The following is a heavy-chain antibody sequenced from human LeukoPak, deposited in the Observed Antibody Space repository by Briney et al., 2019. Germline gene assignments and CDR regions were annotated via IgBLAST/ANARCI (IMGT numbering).Heavy chain of an antibody. CDR1: GGSFSGYY. CDR2: INHSGST. Sequence: SETLSLTCAVYGGSFSGYYWSWLRQPPGKGLEWIGEINHSGSTNYNPSLKSRVTISVDTSKNQFSLKLSSVTAADTAVYYCARPYCSSTSCYSWFDPWGQGTLVTVSS. CDR3: ARPYCSSTSCYSWFDP. V-gene: IGHV4-34*01. J-gene: IGHJ5*02. D-gene: IGHD2-2*02.